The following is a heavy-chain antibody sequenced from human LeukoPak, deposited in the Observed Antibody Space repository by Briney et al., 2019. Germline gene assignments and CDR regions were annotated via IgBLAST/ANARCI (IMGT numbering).Heavy chain of an antibody. V-gene: IGHV1-8*01. CDR1: GYTFTSYD. CDR2: MNPNSGNT. J-gene: IGHJ4*02. D-gene: IGHD6-6*01. Sequence: GASVKVSCKASGYTFTSYDINWMRQATGQGLEWMGWMNPNSGNTGYAQKFQGRVTMTRNTSISTAYMELSSLRSEDTAVYYCARDWSIAARQRFGYWGQGTLVTVSS. CDR3: ARDWSIAARQRFGY.